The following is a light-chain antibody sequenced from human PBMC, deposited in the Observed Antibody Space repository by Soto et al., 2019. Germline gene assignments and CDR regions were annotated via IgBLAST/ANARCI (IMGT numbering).Light chain of an antibody. J-gene: IGKJ3*01. CDR3: QQRSNWPRGIT. V-gene: IGKV3-11*01. CDR1: QSVSSY. CDR2: DAS. Sequence: EIVLTQSPATLSLSPGERATLSCRASQSVSSYLAWYQQKPGQAPRLLIHDASNRATGIPARFSGSGSGTDFTLTISSLEPEDFAVYYCQQRSNWPRGITFGPGTKVDIK.